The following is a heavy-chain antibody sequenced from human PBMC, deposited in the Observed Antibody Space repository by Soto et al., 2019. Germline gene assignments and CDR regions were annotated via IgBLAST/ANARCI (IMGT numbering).Heavy chain of an antibody. CDR2: IYYSGST. Sequence: SETLSLTCTVSGGSISSSSYYWGWIRQPPGKGLEWIGSIYYSGSTYYNPSLKSRVTISVDTSKNQFSLKLSSVTAADTAVYYCAKVATITARYFDYWGQGTLVTVSS. CDR1: GGSISSSSYY. V-gene: IGHV4-39*01. D-gene: IGHD5-12*01. J-gene: IGHJ4*02. CDR3: AKVATITARYFDY.